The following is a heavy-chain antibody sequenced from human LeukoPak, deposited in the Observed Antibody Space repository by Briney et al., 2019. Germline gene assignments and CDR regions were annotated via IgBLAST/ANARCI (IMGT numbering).Heavy chain of an antibody. V-gene: IGHV1-8*03. CDR1: GYTFTSYD. D-gene: IGHD3-3*01. Sequence: ASVKVSRKASGYTFTSYDINWVRQATGQGLEWMGWMNPNSGNTGYAQKSQGRVTITRNTSISTAYMELSSLRSEDTAVYYCARGGVHDFWSGYYRYEYYFDYWGQGTLVTVSS. CDR3: ARGGVHDFWSGYYRYEYYFDY. J-gene: IGHJ4*02. CDR2: MNPNSGNT.